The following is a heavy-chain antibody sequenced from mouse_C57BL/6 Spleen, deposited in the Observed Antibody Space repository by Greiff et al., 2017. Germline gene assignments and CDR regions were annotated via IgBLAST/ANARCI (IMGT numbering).Heavy chain of an antibody. V-gene: IGHV1-74*01. CDR1: GYTFTSYW. CDR3: AIWRGAMVTAADWYFDV. Sequence: QVQLQQPGAELVKPGASVKVSCKASGYTFTSYWMHWVKQRPGQGLEWIGRIHPSDSDTNYNQKIKGKATLAVDKSSSTAYMRLSSLTSEDSAVYYCAIWRGAMVTAADWYFDVWGTGTTVTVSS. CDR2: IHPSDSDT. D-gene: IGHD2-2*01. J-gene: IGHJ1*03.